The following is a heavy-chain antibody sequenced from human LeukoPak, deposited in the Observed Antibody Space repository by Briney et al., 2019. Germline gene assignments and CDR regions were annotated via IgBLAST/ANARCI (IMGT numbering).Heavy chain of an antibody. CDR3: ARTPWYYDSSGYYYFDY. CDR1: GGTFSSYA. CDR2: IIPIFGTA. D-gene: IGHD3-22*01. J-gene: IGHJ4*02. V-gene: IGHV1-69*01. Sequence: SVKVSCKASGGTFSSYAISWVRQDPGQGLEWMGGIIPIFGTANYAQKFQGRVTITADESTSTAYMELSSLRSEDTAVYYCARTPWYYDSSGYYYFDYWGQGTLVTVSS.